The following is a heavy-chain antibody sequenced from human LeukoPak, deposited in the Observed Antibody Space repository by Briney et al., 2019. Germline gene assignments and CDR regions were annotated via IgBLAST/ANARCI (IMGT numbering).Heavy chain of an antibody. CDR2: INHSGST. CDR3: AVCNSWPINSKCYYMDV. D-gene: IGHD6-13*01. J-gene: IGHJ6*03. V-gene: IGHV4-34*01. Sequence: PSETLSLTCAVYGGSFSGYYWSWIRQPPGKGLEWIGEINHSGSTNYNPSLKSRVTISVDTSKNQFSLKLSSVTAADTAVYYCAVCNSWPINSKCYYMDVWGKGTTVTVSS. CDR1: GGSFSGYY.